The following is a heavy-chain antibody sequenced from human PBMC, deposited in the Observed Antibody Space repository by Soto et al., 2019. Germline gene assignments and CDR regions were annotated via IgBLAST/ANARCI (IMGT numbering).Heavy chain of an antibody. CDR2: IKQDGTEK. CDR3: AGGLGWHFDL. J-gene: IGHJ2*01. Sequence: GSLLRSCTASGFTFSIYWMSWVRQTPGKGLEWVADIKQDGTEKNLVDSVKGRFTISRDNAKNSLYLQTNSLRDEDTDVYYCAGGLGWHFDLWGRGTLVTVSS. CDR1: GFTFSIYW. V-gene: IGHV3-7*03.